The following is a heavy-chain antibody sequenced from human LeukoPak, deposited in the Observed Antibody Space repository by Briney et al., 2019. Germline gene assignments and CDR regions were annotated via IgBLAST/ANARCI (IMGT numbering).Heavy chain of an antibody. D-gene: IGHD1-26*01. CDR1: GGSISSSSYY. V-gene: IGHV4-61*02. J-gene: IGHJ3*02. Sequence: SETLSLTCTVSGGSISSSSYYWGWIRQPAGKGLEWIGRIYTSGSTNYNPSLKSRVTMSVDTSKNQFSLKLSSVTAADTAVYYCARGPFSGSYSGAFDIWGQGTMVTVSS. CDR3: ARGPFSGSYSGAFDI. CDR2: IYTSGST.